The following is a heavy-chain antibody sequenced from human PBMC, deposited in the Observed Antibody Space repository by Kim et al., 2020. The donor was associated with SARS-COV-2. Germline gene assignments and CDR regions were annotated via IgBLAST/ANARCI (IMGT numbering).Heavy chain of an antibody. CDR1: GFTFSSYG. V-gene: IGHV3-30*18. CDR2: ISYDGSNK. CDR3: AKDGEATSGLLSYFDY. J-gene: IGHJ4*01. D-gene: IGHD5-12*01. Sequence: GGSLRLSCAASGFTFSSYGMHWVRQAPGKGLEWVAVISYDGSNKYYADSVKGRFTISRDNSKNTLYLQMNSLRAEDTAVYYCAKDGEATSGLLSYFDYWG.